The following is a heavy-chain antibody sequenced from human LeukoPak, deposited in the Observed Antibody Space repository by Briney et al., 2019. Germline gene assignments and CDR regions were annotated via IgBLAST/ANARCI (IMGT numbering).Heavy chain of an antibody. CDR2: IYYSGST. CDR3: ARSPLLRSSSWYVY. CDR1: GGSFSGYS. Sequence: PSETLSLTCAVYGGSFSGYSWSWIRQPPGKGLEWIGYIYYSGSTNYNPSLKSRVTISVDTSKNQFSLKLSSVTAADTAVYYCARSPLLRSSSWYVYWGQGTLVTVSS. D-gene: IGHD6-13*01. J-gene: IGHJ4*02. V-gene: IGHV4-59*01.